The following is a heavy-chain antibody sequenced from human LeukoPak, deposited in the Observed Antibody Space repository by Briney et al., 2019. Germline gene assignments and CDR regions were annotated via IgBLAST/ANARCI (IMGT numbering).Heavy chain of an antibody. CDR2: IHYSGST. J-gene: IGHJ5*02. CDR1: GGSISSSNYY. D-gene: IGHD3-10*01. Sequence: SETLSLTCTVSGGSISSSNYYWGWIRQPPGKGLEWIGSIHYSGSTYYNPSLKSRVTISVDTSKNQFSLKLSSVTAADTAVYYCARDYYGSGSYSWFDPWGQGTLVTVSS. V-gene: IGHV4-39*07. CDR3: ARDYYGSGSYSWFDP.